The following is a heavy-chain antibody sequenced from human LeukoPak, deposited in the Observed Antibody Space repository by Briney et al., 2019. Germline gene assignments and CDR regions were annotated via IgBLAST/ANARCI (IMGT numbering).Heavy chain of an antibody. V-gene: IGHV4-31*03. J-gene: IGHJ4*02. Sequence: NPSETLSLTCTVSGGSISSGGYYWSWIRQHPGKGLEWIGYIYYSGSTYYNPSLKSRVTISVDMSKNQSSLKLSSVTAADTAVYYCARVGGYQLLEGSGYFDYWGQGTLVTVSS. CDR1: GGSISSGGYY. D-gene: IGHD2-2*01. CDR2: IYYSGST. CDR3: ARVGGYQLLEGSGYFDY.